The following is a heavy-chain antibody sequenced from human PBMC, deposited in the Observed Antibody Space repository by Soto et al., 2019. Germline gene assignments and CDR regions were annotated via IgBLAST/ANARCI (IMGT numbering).Heavy chain of an antibody. Sequence: PSETLSLTCAVSGGSLSSSNWWSWVRQPPGKALEWLGEIFYSGSTKYNPSLNSRVTISADQSKNQVSLRLRSVTRADTAVYYCARDQYDFRSGSYYYAMEVWGQGTKVTVSS. D-gene: IGHD3-3*01. J-gene: IGHJ6*02. CDR3: ARDQYDFRSGSYYYAMEV. CDR2: IFYSGST. V-gene: IGHV4-4*02. CDR1: GGSLSSSNW.